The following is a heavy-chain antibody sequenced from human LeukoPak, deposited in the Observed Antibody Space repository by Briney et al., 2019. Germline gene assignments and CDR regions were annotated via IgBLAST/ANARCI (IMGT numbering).Heavy chain of an antibody. V-gene: IGHV3-49*04. CDR2: IRSKAYGGTT. CDR1: GFTFGDYA. D-gene: IGHD3-3*01. Sequence: GGSLRLSCTASGFTFGDYAMSWVRHAPGKGLEWVGFIRSKAYGGTTEYAASVKGRFTISRDDSISIAYLQMNSLKTEDTAVYYCTTLYYDFWSGYSPFDFWGQGTLATVSS. CDR3: TTLYYDFWSGYSPFDF. J-gene: IGHJ4*02.